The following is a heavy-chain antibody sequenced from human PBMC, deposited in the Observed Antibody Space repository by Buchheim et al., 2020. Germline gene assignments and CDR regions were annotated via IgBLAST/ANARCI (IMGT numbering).Heavy chain of an antibody. CDR1: GYTFTGYY. CDR3: ARDDVGGMDV. V-gene: IGHV1-46*01. CDR2: INPSGGST. Sequence: QVQLVQSGPEVKKPGASVKVSCKASGYTFTGYYMHWVRQAPGQGLEWMGVINPSGGSTSYAQKFQGRVIITRDRSTSTVDLELSSLRSEDTAVYYCARDDVGGMDVWGQGTT. J-gene: IGHJ6*02. D-gene: IGHD3-10*02.